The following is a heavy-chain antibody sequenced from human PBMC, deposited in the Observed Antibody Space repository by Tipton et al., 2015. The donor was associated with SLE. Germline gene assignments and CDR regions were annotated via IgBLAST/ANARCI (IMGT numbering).Heavy chain of an antibody. D-gene: IGHD6-6*01. CDR3: ARVGSSSYYFDY. Sequence: GSLRLSCAASGFTFSSYSMNWVRQAPGKGLEWVSSISSSSSYIYYADSVKGRFTISRDNAKNSLYLQMNGLRAEDTAVYYCARVGSSSYYFDYWGQGTLVTVSS. V-gene: IGHV3-21*03. CDR2: ISSSSSYI. J-gene: IGHJ4*02. CDR1: GFTFSSYS.